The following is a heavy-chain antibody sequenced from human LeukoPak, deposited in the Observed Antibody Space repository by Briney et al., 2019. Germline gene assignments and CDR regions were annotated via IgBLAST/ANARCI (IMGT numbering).Heavy chain of an antibody. D-gene: IGHD4-11*01. Sequence: SETLSLTCAVYGGSFSGYYWSWIRQPPGKGLKWIGEINHSGSTNYNPSLKSRVTISVDTSKNQFSLKLSSVTAADTAVYYCARGAHDYRRKSTRYGIGYWGQGTLVTVSS. J-gene: IGHJ4*02. V-gene: IGHV4-34*01. CDR3: ARGAHDYRRKSTRYGIGY. CDR2: INHSGST. CDR1: GGSFSGYY.